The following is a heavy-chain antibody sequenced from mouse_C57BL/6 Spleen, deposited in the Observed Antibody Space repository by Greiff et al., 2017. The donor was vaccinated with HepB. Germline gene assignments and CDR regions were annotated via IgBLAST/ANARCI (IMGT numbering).Heavy chain of an antibody. CDR3: ASRGDFDV. J-gene: IGHJ1*03. CDR2: IDPSDSYT. Sequence: VQLQQPGAELVMPGASVKLSCKASGYTFTSYWMHWVKQRPGQGLEWIGEIDPSDSYTNYNHKFKGKSTLTVDKSSSTAYMQLSSLTSEDSAVYYCASRGDFDVWGTGTTVTVSS. D-gene: IGHD3-1*01. CDR1: GYTFTSYW. V-gene: IGHV1-69*01.